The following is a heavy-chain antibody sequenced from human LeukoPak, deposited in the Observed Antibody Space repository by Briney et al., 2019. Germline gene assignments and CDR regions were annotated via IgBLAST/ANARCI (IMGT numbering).Heavy chain of an antibody. Sequence: PSETLSLTCAVYGGSFSTYYWSWIRQPPGKWLEWIGEINHSGSTNYNPSLKIRVTISVDTSKNQFSLKLSSVTAADTAVYYCARGVGVLLAYYFDYWGQGTLVTVSS. D-gene: IGHD3-10*01. CDR1: GGSFSTYY. CDR2: INHSGST. J-gene: IGHJ4*02. V-gene: IGHV4-34*01. CDR3: ARGVGVLLAYYFDY.